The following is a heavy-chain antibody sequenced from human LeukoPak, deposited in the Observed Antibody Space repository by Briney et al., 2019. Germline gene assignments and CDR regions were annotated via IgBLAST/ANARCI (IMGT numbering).Heavy chain of an antibody. Sequence: SVKVSCKASGGTFSSYAISWVRQAPGQGLEWMGRIIPILGIANYAQKFQGRVTITADKSTSTAYMELSSLRSEDTAVYYCARDYSSSPLRPRARFDYWGQGTLVTVSS. CDR1: GGTFSSYA. CDR2: IIPILGIA. D-gene: IGHD6-6*01. V-gene: IGHV1-69*04. J-gene: IGHJ4*02. CDR3: ARDYSSSPLRPRARFDY.